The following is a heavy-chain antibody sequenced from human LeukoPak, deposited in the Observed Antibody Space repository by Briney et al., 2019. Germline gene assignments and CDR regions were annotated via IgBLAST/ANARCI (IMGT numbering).Heavy chain of an antibody. CDR1: GGSFSGYY. CDR3: ARGPDIVATSPVDY. V-gene: IGHV4-34*01. J-gene: IGHJ4*02. CDR2: INHSGST. D-gene: IGHD5-12*01. Sequence: SETLSLTCAVYGGSFSGYYWSWIRQPPGRGLEWIGEINHSGSTNYNPSLKSRVTISVDTSKNQFSLKLSSVTAADTAVYYCARGPDIVATSPVDYWGQGTLVTVSS.